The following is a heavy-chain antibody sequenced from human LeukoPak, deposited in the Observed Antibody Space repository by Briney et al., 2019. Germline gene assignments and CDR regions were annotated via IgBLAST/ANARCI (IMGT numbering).Heavy chain of an antibody. D-gene: IGHD2-15*01. CDR3: AEYCSGGSCYGAGYGMDV. J-gene: IGHJ6*02. CDR2: IYYSGST. Sequence: PSETLSLTCTVSGGSISSGGYYWSWIRQHPGKGLEWIGYIYYSGSTYYNPSLKSRVTISVDTSKNQFSLKLSSVTAADTAVYYCAEYCSGGSCYGAGYGMDVWGQGTTVTVSS. CDR1: GGSISSGGYY. V-gene: IGHV4-31*03.